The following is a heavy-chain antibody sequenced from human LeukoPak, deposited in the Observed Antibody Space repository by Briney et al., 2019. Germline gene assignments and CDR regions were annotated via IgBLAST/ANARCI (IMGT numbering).Heavy chain of an antibody. J-gene: IGHJ5*02. Sequence: ASVKVSCQVSGYTLTELSMHWVRQAPGKGLEWMGGFDLEDGETIYAQKFQGRVTMTEDTSTYTAYMELSSLRSEDTAVYYCATVVSDYYSTFDPWGQGTLVTVSS. CDR3: ATVVSDYYSTFDP. CDR2: FDLEDGET. V-gene: IGHV1-24*01. D-gene: IGHD2-21*01. CDR1: GYTLTELS.